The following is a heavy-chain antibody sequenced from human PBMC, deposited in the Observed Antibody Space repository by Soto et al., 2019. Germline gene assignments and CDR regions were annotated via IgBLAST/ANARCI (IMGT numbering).Heavy chain of an antibody. CDR1: GFTFSSYG. D-gene: IGHD6-13*01. V-gene: IGHV3-30*18. Sequence: GGSLRLSCAASGFTFSSYGMHWVRQAPGKGLEWVAVISYDGSNKYYADSVKGRFTISGDNSKNTLYLQMNSLRAEDTAVYYCAKDRGEGSRWYIFDYWGQGTLVTVSS. J-gene: IGHJ4*02. CDR3: AKDRGEGSRWYIFDY. CDR2: ISYDGSNK.